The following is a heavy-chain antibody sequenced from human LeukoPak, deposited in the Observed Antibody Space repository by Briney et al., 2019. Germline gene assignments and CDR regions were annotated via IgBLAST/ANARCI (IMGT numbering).Heavy chain of an antibody. V-gene: IGHV1-69*04. CDR1: GGTFSSYA. CDR2: IIPILGIA. J-gene: IGHJ4*02. Sequence: SVKVSCKASGGTFSSYAISWVRQAPGQGLEWMGRIIPILGIANYAQKFQGRVTITADKSTSTAYMELSSLRSEDTAVYYCARGGSGSYYIDYWGQGTLVTVSS. D-gene: IGHD1-26*01. CDR3: ARGGSGSYYIDY.